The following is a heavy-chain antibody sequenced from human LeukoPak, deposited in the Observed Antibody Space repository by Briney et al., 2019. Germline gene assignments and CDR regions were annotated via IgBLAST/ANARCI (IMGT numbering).Heavy chain of an antibody. V-gene: IGHV4-34*01. CDR2: INHSGST. J-gene: IGHJ4*02. Sequence: SETLSLTCAVYGGSFSGYYWSWIRQPPGKGLEWIGEINHSGSTNYNPSLTSRVTISVDTSKNQFYLKLSSVTAADTARYYCARPVLGKEGYFDYWAREPWSPSPQ. CDR3: ARPVLGKEGYFDY. D-gene: IGHD6-6*01. CDR1: GGSFSGYY.